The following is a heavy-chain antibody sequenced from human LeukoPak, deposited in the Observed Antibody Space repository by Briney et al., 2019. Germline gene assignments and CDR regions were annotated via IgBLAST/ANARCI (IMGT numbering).Heavy chain of an antibody. V-gene: IGHV3-30*18. CDR2: ISYDGSNK. J-gene: IGHJ4*02. CDR3: AKISSSPTPIDY. D-gene: IGHD6-6*01. CDR1: GFTFSSYG. Sequence: GGSLRLSCAASGFTFSSYGMHWVRQAPGKGLEWVAVISYDGSNKYYADSVKGRFTISRDNSKNTLYLQMNSLRAEDTAVYYCAKISSSPTPIDYWGQGTLVTGSS.